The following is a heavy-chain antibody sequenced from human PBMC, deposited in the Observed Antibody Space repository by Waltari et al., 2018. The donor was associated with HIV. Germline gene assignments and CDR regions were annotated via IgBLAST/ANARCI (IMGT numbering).Heavy chain of an antibody. D-gene: IGHD2-15*01. CDR1: GFTFSSYW. J-gene: IGHJ4*02. CDR2: IKQDGSEK. V-gene: IGHV3-7*04. CDR3: ARAVVAANGYGDY. Sequence: EVQLVESGGGLVQPGGSLRLSCAASGFTFSSYWMSWVRQAPGKGLEWVANIKQDGSEKYYVDSVKGRFTISRDNAKNSLYLQMNSLRAEDTAVYYCARAVVAANGYGDYWGQGTLVTVSS.